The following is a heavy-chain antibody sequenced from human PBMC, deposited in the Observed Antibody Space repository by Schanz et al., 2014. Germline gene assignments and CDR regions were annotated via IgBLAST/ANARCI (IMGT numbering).Heavy chain of an antibody. D-gene: IGHD1-26*01. CDR3: ARNRGSGGQNWYFDL. J-gene: IGHJ2*01. Sequence: VKMVESGGGLVKPGGSLRLSCTASGFPFSDYFMAWIRQPPGRGLEWVSYIGNGGVTIYYADSVKGRFTISRDDAKKSMYLQMNNLRADDTAVYYCARNRGSGGQNWYFDLWGRGTLVTVSS. CDR1: GFPFSDYF. CDR2: IGNGGVTI. V-gene: IGHV3-11*01.